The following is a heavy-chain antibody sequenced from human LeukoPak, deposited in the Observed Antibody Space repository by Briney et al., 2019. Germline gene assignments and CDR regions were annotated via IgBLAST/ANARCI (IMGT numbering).Heavy chain of an antibody. CDR3: ARDWTRYCSGGTCYSFDY. J-gene: IGHJ4*02. D-gene: IGHD2-15*01. V-gene: IGHV3-30*03. CDR1: GFTFSSYG. CDR2: ISYDGSNK. Sequence: PGRSLRLSCAASGFTFSSYGMHWVRQAPGKGLEWVAVISYDGSNKYYADSVKGRFTISRDNSKNTLSLQMNSLRADDTAVYYCARDWTRYCSGGTCYSFDYWGQGTLVTVSS.